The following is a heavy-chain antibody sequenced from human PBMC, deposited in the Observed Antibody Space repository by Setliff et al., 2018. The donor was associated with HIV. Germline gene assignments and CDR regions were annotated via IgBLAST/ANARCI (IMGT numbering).Heavy chain of an antibody. V-gene: IGHV4-34*01. D-gene: IGHD1-26*01. Sequence: SETLSLTCAVYGGSFSGYYWSWIRQPPGKGLEWIGEINHSGSTNYNMSLWSRVTISLDASRNQFFLELISVTAADTAVYYCAGGPGTTSIDYWAQGTLVTVSS. CDR2: INHSGST. CDR1: GGSFSGYY. J-gene: IGHJ4*02. CDR3: AGGPGTTSIDY.